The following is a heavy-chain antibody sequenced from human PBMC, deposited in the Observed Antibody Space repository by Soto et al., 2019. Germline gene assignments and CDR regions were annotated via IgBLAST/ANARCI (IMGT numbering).Heavy chain of an antibody. CDR3: ARRCGHYGSGCGYYYGMDV. CDR1: GGTFSSYA. V-gene: IGHV1-69*01. Sequence: QVQLVQSGAEVKKPGSSVKVSCKASGGTFSSYAISWVRQAPGQGLEWMGGIIPIFGTANYAQKFQGRVTITADESTSTAYMELSSLRSEDTDVYYCARRCGHYGSGCGYYYGMDVWGQGTTVTVSS. D-gene: IGHD3-10*01. J-gene: IGHJ6*02. CDR2: IIPIFGTA.